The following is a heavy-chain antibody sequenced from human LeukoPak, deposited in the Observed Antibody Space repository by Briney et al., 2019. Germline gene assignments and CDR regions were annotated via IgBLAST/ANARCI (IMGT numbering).Heavy chain of an antibody. V-gene: IGHV4-31*03. CDR3: ARGYSSGFDFDY. CDR2: IYNSGSA. J-gene: IGHJ4*02. Sequence: PSETLSLTCTVSGGSISSGGYFWSWIRQHPGKGLEWIGYIYNSGSAYYNPSLKSRVTISVDTSRNQFSLRLSSVTAADTAVYYCARGYSSGFDFDYWGQGTLVTVSS. D-gene: IGHD6-19*01. CDR1: GGSISSGGYF.